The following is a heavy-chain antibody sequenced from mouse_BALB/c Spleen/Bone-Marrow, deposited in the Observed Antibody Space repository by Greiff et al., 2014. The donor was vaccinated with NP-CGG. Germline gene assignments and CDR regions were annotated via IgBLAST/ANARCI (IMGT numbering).Heavy chain of an antibody. CDR3: ARRVITTGPGFAY. CDR1: GYSFTSYY. V-gene: IGHV1S135*01. CDR2: IDPFNGDT. Sequence: VQLQQSGPELMKPGASVKISCKASGYSFTSYYMHWVKQSHGKSLEWIGYIDPFNGDTNYNQTFKGKATLTVDKSSSTAYMHLSSLTSEDSAVYYCARRVITTGPGFAYWGQGTLVTVSA. D-gene: IGHD2-4*01. J-gene: IGHJ3*01.